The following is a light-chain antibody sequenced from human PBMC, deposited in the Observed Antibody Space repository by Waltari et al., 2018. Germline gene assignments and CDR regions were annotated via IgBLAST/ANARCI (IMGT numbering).Light chain of an antibody. J-gene: IGKJ5*01. CDR3: QQSYSTLIT. CDR2: SAS. V-gene: IGKV1-39*01. CDR1: QNIRKY. Sequence: DIQLTQSPSSLSASVGDRVTITCRASQNIRKYLNWYQHKPGKAPNLLIYSASTLQSGVPSRFSGSGSGADFTLTISGLQPEDFVTYYCQQSYSTLITFGQGTRLEIK.